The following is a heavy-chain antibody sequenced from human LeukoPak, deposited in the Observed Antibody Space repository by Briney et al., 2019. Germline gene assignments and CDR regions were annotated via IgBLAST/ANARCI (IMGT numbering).Heavy chain of an antibody. V-gene: IGHV3-48*03. CDR1: GFTFSSYE. CDR2: ISSSGSPI. CDR3: VRTMAF. D-gene: IGHD5-24*01. J-gene: IGHJ4*02. Sequence: PGGSLRLSCTASGFTFSSYEMNWVRQAPGKGLEWVSDISSSGSPIYYADSVKGRFTVSRDNAKNSLYLQMSSLRAEDTAVYYCVRTMAFWGQGTLVAVSS.